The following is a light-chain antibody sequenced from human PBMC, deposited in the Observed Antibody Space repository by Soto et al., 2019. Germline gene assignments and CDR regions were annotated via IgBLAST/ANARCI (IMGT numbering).Light chain of an antibody. V-gene: IGKV2-28*01. J-gene: IGKJ4*01. Sequence: DIVLTQSPRSLPVTPGEPASISCRSSQSLLHGNGYNYLDWYLQKPGQSPTLVIYLGSNRASGVPDRFSGSGSGTDFTLKISRVEAEDVGVYYCMQTLQTPLTFGGGTKVEVK. CDR3: MQTLQTPLT. CDR1: QSLLHGNGYNY. CDR2: LGS.